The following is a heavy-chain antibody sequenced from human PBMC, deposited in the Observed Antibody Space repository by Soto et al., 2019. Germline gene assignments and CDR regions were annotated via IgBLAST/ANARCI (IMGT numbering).Heavy chain of an antibody. V-gene: IGHV4-61*01. CDR1: GGSVSSSSFY. CDR3: ARDLYYGSGPLRPDPYYYYGMDV. J-gene: IGHJ6*02. D-gene: IGHD3-10*01. CDR2: IYYSGST. Sequence: PSETLSLTCTVSGGSVSSSSFYWSWIRQPPGKGLEWFGYIYYSGSTNYNPSLKSRVTISVDTSKNQFSLKLSSVTAADTAVYYCARDLYYGSGPLRPDPYYYYGMDVWGQGTTVTVS.